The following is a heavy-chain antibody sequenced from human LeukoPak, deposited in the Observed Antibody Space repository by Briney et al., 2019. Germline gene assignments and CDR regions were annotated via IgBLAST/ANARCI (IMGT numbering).Heavy chain of an antibody. CDR3: ARNSDYGDDIDY. Sequence: PGGSLRLSCAASGFTFSSYWMNWARQAPGKGLEWVASINHNGSVNYYVDSVKGRFTISRDNAKNSLYLQMSNLRAEDTAVYYCARNSDYGDDIDYWGQGTLVTVSS. J-gene: IGHJ4*02. CDR1: GFTFSSYW. V-gene: IGHV3-7*03. D-gene: IGHD4-17*01. CDR2: INHNGSVN.